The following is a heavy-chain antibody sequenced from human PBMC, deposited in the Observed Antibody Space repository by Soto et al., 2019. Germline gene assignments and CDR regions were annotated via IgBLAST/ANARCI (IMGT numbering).Heavy chain of an antibody. CDR1: GGTFSSYA. V-gene: IGHV1-69*13. D-gene: IGHD3-22*01. CDR2: FIPIFGTA. J-gene: IGHJ4*02. CDR3: ARGSEAYDSSGYPGLD. Sequence: ASVKVSCKASGGTFSSYAISWVRQAPGQGLEWMGGFIPIFGTANYAQKFQGRVTITADESTSTAYMELSSLRSEDTAVYYCARGSEAYDSSGYPGLDWGQGTLVTVSS.